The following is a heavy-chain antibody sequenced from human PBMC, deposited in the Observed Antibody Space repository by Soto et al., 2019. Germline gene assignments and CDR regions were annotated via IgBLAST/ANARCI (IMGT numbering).Heavy chain of an antibody. D-gene: IGHD4-17*01. CDR3: ARHPVTTYSFDY. Sequence: QVQLVQSGAEVKKPGSSVKVSCKASGGTFSSYTISWVRQAPGQGLEWMGRIIPILGIANYAQKFKGRVTITADKSTRTAYMELSSLRTEDTAVYYSARHPVTTYSFDYWGQGTLVTVSS. CDR1: GGTFSSYT. CDR2: IIPILGIA. V-gene: IGHV1-69*02. J-gene: IGHJ4*02.